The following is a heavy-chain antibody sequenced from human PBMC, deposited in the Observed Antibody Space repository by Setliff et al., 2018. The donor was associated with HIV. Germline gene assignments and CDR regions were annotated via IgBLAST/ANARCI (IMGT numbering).Heavy chain of an antibody. CDR3: ARGAMVRGVWYFDL. CDR2: LYVSGDT. J-gene: IGHJ2*01. Sequence: SETLSLTCYVPDDPISSYYWSWVRQPAGKGLEWIGRLYVSGDTNYNPSLKSRVTMSLDTSKKHFSLKLSSVTAADTAVYYCARGAMVRGVWYFDLWGRGTLVTVSS. V-gene: IGHV4-4*07. D-gene: IGHD3-10*01. CDR1: DDPISSYY.